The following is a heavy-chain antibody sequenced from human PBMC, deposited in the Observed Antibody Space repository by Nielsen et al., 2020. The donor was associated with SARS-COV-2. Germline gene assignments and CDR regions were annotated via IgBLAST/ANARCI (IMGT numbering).Heavy chain of an antibody. V-gene: IGHV4-38-2*02. D-gene: IGHD1-26*01. Sequence: WIRQPPGKGLQFIGSIYYSGGTYYNPSLKSRVTISVETSKSQFSLKLSSVTAADTAVYYCARDRGLGREGATYYYYAMDVWGQGTTVTVSS. CDR3: ARDRGLGREGATYYYYAMDV. CDR2: IYYSGGT. J-gene: IGHJ6*02.